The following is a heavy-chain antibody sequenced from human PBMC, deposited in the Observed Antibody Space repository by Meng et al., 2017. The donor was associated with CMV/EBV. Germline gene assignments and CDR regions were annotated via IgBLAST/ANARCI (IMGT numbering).Heavy chain of an antibody. CDR1: GFTVSSNY. CDR3: ARDGIAVAGTQGEYYYYGMDV. CDR2: IYSGGST. V-gene: IGHV3-53*01. D-gene: IGHD6-19*01. J-gene: IGHJ6*02. Sequence: GESLKISCAASGFTVSSNYMSWVRQAPGKGLEWVSVIYSGGSTYYADSVKGRFTISRDNSKNTLYLQMNSLRAEDTAVYYCARDGIAVAGTQGEYYYYGMDVWGQGTTDTVSS.